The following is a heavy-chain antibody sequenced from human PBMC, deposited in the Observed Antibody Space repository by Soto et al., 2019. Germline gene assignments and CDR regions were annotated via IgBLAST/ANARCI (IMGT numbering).Heavy chain of an antibody. CDR1: GGTFSSYA. J-gene: IGHJ4*02. D-gene: IGHD3-22*01. CDR3: ARSKYYYDSSGYYGY. Sequence: SVKVSCKASGGTFSSYAISWVRQAPGQGLEWMGGIIPIFGTANYAQKFQGRVTITADKSTSTAYMELSSLRSEDTAVYYCARSKYYYDSSGYYGYWGQGTLVTAPQ. CDR2: IIPIFGTA. V-gene: IGHV1-69*06.